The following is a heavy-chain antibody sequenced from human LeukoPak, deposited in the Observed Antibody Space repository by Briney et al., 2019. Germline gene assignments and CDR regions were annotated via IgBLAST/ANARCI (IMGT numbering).Heavy chain of an antibody. Sequence: GGSLRLSCAASGFRFSSYDLSWVRQAPGKGLECVSAIRRGVGSTYYADSVKGRFTISRDNSKTTLYLQMNNLRADDTAVYYCAKKGQADDYGKPDWGQGPLVTVSS. V-gene: IGHV3-23*01. J-gene: IGHJ4*02. CDR2: IRRGVGST. D-gene: IGHD4-17*01. CDR1: GFRFSSYD. CDR3: AKKGQADDYGKPD.